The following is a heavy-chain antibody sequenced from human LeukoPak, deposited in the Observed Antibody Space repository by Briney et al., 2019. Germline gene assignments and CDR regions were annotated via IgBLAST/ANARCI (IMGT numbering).Heavy chain of an antibody. J-gene: IGHJ3*02. V-gene: IGHV4-61*01. CDR2: ISYTGTT. CDR3: ASPSGGRYRDDALDI. D-gene: IGHD3-10*01. CDR1: GGSVSSGSYY. Sequence: PPETLSLTCTVSGGSVSSGSYYWSWIRQSPGKRLEWIGYISYTGTTNYNPSLRSRVTISVDMSKNQIFLKLNSVTAADTAVYHCASPSGGRYRDDALDIWGQGTMVTVSS.